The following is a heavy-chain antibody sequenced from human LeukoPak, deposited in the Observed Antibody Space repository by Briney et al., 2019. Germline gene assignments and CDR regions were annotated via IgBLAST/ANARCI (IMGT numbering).Heavy chain of an antibody. V-gene: IGHV3-21*01. D-gene: IGHD6-13*01. Sequence: GGSLRLSCAASGFTFSSYSMNWVRQAPGKGLEWVSSIDFTSRYIYNADSVKGRFTTSRDDAKNSLDLQMNSLKVEDTAVYYCATPAAGPGAEYSLYWGQGTLVIVSS. CDR2: IDFTSRYI. J-gene: IGHJ1*01. CDR1: GFTFSSYS. CDR3: ATPAAGPGAEYSLY.